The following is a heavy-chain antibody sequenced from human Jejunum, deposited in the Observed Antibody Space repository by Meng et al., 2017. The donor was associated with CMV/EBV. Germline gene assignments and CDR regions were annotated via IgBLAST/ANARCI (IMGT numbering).Heavy chain of an antibody. CDR1: GFIFTSYA. J-gene: IGHJ4*02. D-gene: IGHD2-2*01. CDR2: ISAYNGNT. CDR3: ARFYCSSTSCPHVLFDY. Sequence: QVRLVQSGAEVKKPGAAVKVSCDASGFIFTSYAISWVRQAPGQGLQYMGWISAYNGNTNYAQELQGRVTMTTDTSTSTAYMELRSLRFDDTAVYYCARFYCSSTSCPHVLFDYWGQGTLVTVSS. V-gene: IGHV1-18*01.